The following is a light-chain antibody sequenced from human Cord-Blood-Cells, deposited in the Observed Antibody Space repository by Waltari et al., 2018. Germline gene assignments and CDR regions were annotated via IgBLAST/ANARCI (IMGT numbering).Light chain of an antibody. CDR1: SLRSYY. CDR3: NSRDGTGNPLWV. V-gene: IGLV3-19*01. CDR2: GKN. Sequence: SSELTQDPAVSVALGQTVRITCQGDSLRSYYASWYQQKPGQAPVPVIDGKNNRPSWIRDRFSGPSQVNTVSWTITVSQAEDDADDCCNSRDGTGNPLWVFGGGTKLTVL. J-gene: IGLJ3*02.